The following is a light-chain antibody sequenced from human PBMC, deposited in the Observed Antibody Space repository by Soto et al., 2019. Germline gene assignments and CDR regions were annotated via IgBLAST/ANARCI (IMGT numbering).Light chain of an antibody. CDR3: CSYSGSHTSWV. CDR2: GVS. CDR1: SSDVGGFNF. J-gene: IGLJ3*02. V-gene: IGLV2-11*01. Sequence: QSVLTQPRSVSGSPGQSVTISCTGTSSDVGGFNFVSWYQQYPGKAPKLMIFGVSERPSGVPHRFSGSKSGNTASLVISGLQTDDEADYYCCSYSGSHTSWVFGGGTKVTVL.